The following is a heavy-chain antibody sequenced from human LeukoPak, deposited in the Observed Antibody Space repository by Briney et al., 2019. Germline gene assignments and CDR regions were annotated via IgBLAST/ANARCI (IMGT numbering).Heavy chain of an antibody. V-gene: IGHV1-69*13. Sequence: GASVKVSCKASGGTFSSYAISWVRQAPGQGLEWMGGIIPIFGTANYAQKFQGRVTITADESTSTAYMELSSLRSEDTAVYYCARAVGGNYYYYGMDVWGQGTTVTVSS. D-gene: IGHD1-26*01. CDR1: GGTFSSYA. CDR2: IIPIFGTA. J-gene: IGHJ6*02. CDR3: ARAVGGNYYYYGMDV.